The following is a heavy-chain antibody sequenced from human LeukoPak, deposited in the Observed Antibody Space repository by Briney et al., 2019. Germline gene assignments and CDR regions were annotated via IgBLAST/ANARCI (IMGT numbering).Heavy chain of an antibody. CDR2: LWSDERIK. V-gene: IGHV3-33*08. J-gene: IGHJ4*02. CDR3: ATEGPDGTYSYFHH. D-gene: IGHD1-26*01. CDR1: GFSLRESG. Sequence: GRALRHSREAPGFSLRESGMHWVRQAPGKGREWVAVLWSDERIKYYADPVKGRFTISRDNSKKTVWLQMDSLTVEDTALYYCATEGPDGTYSYFHHWGQGTLVIVSS.